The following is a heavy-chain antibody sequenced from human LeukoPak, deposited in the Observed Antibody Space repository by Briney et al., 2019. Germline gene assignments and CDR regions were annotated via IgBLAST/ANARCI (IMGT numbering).Heavy chain of an antibody. Sequence: PSETLSLTCTVSGGSINSYYRSWIRQPPGKGLEWIGYIHYSGSTNYNPSLKSRVTISVDTSKAHFSLKLSSATAADTAVYYCARHDPGWFDTWGQGTLVTVSS. V-gene: IGHV4-59*08. CDR1: GGSINSYY. J-gene: IGHJ5*02. CDR2: IHYSGST. D-gene: IGHD7-27*01. CDR3: ARHDPGWFDT.